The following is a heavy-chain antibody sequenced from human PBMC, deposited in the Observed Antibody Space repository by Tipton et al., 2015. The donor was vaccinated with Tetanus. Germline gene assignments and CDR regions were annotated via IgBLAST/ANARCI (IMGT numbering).Heavy chain of an antibody. CDR2: ITGRGDAT. CDR1: GFTFNTYA. Sequence: SLRLSCEASGFTFNTYAMNWVRQAPGKGLEWVASITGRGDATYYSDSVKGRFTISRDNSKNTVYLQMNSLSAEDTAVYYCARDGDTSGHYGIFDSWGQGTLLIVSS. CDR3: ARDGDTSGHYGIFDS. V-gene: IGHV3-23*01. J-gene: IGHJ4*02. D-gene: IGHD3-22*01.